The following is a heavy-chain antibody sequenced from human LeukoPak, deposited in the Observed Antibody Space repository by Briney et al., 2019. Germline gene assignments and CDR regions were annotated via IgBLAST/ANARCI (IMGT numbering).Heavy chain of an antibody. CDR1: GFTFSNYG. D-gene: IGHD2-2*01. J-gene: IGHJ6*02. CDR3: ARHRTVVVPAAKSYFYYGMDV. V-gene: IGHV3-21*01. CDR2: ISSSSNNI. Sequence: GESLRLSCAATGFTFSNYGMNWVRQAPGKGLEWVSSISSSSNNIYYADLLKGRFTISRDNDQNSLFLQINSLRGEDTGVYYCARHRTVVVPAAKSYFYYGMDVWGQGTTVTVSS.